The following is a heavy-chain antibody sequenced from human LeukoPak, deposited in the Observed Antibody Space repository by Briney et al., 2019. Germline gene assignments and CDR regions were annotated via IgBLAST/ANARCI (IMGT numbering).Heavy chain of an antibody. CDR1: GYSFTNYD. CDR2: IIPIFGTA. CDR3: ARVGGHSGYALRYYYYYYMDV. J-gene: IGHJ6*03. V-gene: IGHV1-69*13. D-gene: IGHD5-12*01. Sequence: ASVKVSCTASGYSFTNYDINWVRQAPGQGLEWMGGIIPIFGTANYAQKFQGRVTITADESTSTAYMELSSLGSEDTAVYYCARVGGHSGYALRYYYYYYMDVWGKGTTVTVSS.